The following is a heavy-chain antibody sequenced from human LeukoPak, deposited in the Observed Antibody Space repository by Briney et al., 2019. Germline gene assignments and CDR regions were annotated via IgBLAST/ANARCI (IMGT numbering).Heavy chain of an antibody. CDR1: GDTFTNYD. CDR3: ARGPPNWGFDY. V-gene: IGHV1-8*01. CDR2: MSPSSGHT. J-gene: IGHJ4*02. D-gene: IGHD7-27*01. Sequence: ASVKVSCKASGDTFTNYDINWVRQATGQGLEWMGWMSPSSGHTGYAQKFQSRVTMTRSTSISTAYMELSSLRSEDTAVYYCARGPPNWGFDYWGQGTLVTVSS.